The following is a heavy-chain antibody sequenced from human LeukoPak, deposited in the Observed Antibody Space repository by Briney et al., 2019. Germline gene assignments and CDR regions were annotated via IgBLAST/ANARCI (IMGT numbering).Heavy chain of an antibody. CDR1: GYTSGDFW. Sequence: ASVKVSCKAPGYTSGDFWIHWVRQAPGQGLEWMGWIKPDSGATDYAQTFQGRVTMTTDTSISTAYMELSGLRSDDTALYYCARGINWFDPWGQGTLVTVSS. V-gene: IGHV1-2*02. CDR2: IKPDSGAT. CDR3: ARGINWFDP. J-gene: IGHJ5*01. D-gene: IGHD3-10*01.